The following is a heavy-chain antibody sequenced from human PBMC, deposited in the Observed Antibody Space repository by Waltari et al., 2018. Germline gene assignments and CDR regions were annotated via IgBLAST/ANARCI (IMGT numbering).Heavy chain of an antibody. D-gene: IGHD4-17*01. Sequence: EVQLVESGGGLIQPGGSLRLSCAASGIIVSANYMNWVRKAPGKGPQWVSVIYSAGRTYYADSVKGRFTISRDNTKNTVYLQMNNLKTEDTAVYYCARPGEGPSSHWGQGTLVTVSS. CDR3: ARPGEGPSSH. J-gene: IGHJ4*02. V-gene: IGHV3-53*01. CDR1: GIIVSANY. CDR2: IYSAGRT.